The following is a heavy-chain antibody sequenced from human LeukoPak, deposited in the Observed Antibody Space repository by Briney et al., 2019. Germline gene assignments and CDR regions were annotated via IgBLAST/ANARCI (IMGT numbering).Heavy chain of an antibody. J-gene: IGHJ4*02. Sequence: GGSLRLSCTASGFTFGDYAMSWVRQAPGKGLEWVGFIRSKAYGGTTEYAASVKGRFTISRDDSKSIAYLQMNSLKTEDTAVYYCTRDLNYDSSGYYPGPVDYWGQGTLVTVSS. D-gene: IGHD3-22*01. V-gene: IGHV3-49*04. CDR2: IRSKAYGGTT. CDR3: TRDLNYDSSGYYPGPVDY. CDR1: GFTFGDYA.